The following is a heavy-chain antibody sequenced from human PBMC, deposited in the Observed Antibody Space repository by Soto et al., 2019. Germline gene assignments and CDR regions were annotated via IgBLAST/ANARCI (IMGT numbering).Heavy chain of an antibody. D-gene: IGHD3-22*01. Sequence: SVPTLLNPTETLTLTCTVSGWSLSKPRMGVSSIRQPPGKALEWLSHIFSNDEESYSTSLKSRLTISRDTSKSQVVLTMTNMDPVDTATYYCARIQRISMIVVSKPYFDYWGQGALVTVSS. CDR2: IFSNDEE. CDR1: GWSLSKPRMG. CDR3: ARIQRISMIVVSKPYFDY. J-gene: IGHJ4*02. V-gene: IGHV2-26*01.